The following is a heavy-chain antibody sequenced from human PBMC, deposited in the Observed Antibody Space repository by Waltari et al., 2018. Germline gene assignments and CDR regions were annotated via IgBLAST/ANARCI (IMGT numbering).Heavy chain of an antibody. CDR3: AGLYYYDSSGYYPEYFQH. V-gene: IGHV1-69*05. J-gene: IGHJ1*01. D-gene: IGHD3-22*01. CDR2: IIPIFGTA. Sequence: QVQLVQSGAEVKKPGSSVKVSCKASGGTFSSYAISWVRQAPGQGLEWMGGIIPIFGTANYAQKFQGRVTITTDESTSTAYMELSSLRSEDTAVYYCAGLYYYDSSGYYPEYFQHWGQGTLVTVSS. CDR1: GGTFSSYA.